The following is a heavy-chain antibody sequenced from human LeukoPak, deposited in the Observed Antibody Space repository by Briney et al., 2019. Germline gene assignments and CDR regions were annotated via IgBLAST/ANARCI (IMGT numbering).Heavy chain of an antibody. V-gene: IGHV3-23*01. Sequence: PGGSLRLSCAASGFTFNNYAMSWVRQAPGKGLEWVSTISHSGGRTHYADSLEGRFAISRDNSKNTLFLQMHSLRAEDTAVYYCAKADRVASAATLDYWGQGTLVTVSS. J-gene: IGHJ4*02. CDR3: AKADRVASAATLDY. D-gene: IGHD2-15*01. CDR2: ISHSGGRT. CDR1: GFTFNNYA.